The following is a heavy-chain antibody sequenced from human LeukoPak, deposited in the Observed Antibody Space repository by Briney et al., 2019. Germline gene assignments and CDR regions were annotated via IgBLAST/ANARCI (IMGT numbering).Heavy chain of an antibody. CDR2: ISSSSSYI. Sequence: GGSLRLSCAASGFTFSSYSMNWVRQAPGKVLEWVSSISSSSSYIYYADSVKCRFTISRDNAKNSLYLQMNTLRAEDTAVYYCARDPSYSIYYYMDVWGKGTTVTVSS. D-gene: IGHD4-11*01. CDR1: GFTFSSYS. V-gene: IGHV3-21*01. J-gene: IGHJ6*03. CDR3: ARDPSYSIYYYMDV.